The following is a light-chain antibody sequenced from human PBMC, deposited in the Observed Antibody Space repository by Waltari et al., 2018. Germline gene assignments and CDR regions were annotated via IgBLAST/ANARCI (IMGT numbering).Light chain of an antibody. CDR1: QSVATS. V-gene: IGKV1-39*01. J-gene: IGKJ2*03. Sequence: DIQMTQSPSSLSSSVGDRDTITCRASQSVATSLNWYHQEPGTAPKLLIYDASSLHSGVPSRFSGSGSGTDFTLTIYSLQPEDFGTYYCQQSHGFPYSFGQGTNLEI. CDR2: DAS. CDR3: QQSHGFPYS.